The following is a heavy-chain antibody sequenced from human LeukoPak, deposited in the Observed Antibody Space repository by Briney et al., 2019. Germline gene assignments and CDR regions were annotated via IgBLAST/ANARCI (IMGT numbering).Heavy chain of an antibody. CDR2: VNHSGST. Sequence: SETLSLTCAVYGXSFSGYYWSWIRQPPGKGLEWIGEVNHSGSTNYNPSLKSRVTISVDTSKNQFSLKLSSVTAADTAVYYCARSRIAAAGTGGFQHWGQGTLVTVSS. CDR1: GXSFSGYY. D-gene: IGHD6-13*01. CDR3: ARSRIAAAGTGGFQH. V-gene: IGHV4-34*01. J-gene: IGHJ1*01.